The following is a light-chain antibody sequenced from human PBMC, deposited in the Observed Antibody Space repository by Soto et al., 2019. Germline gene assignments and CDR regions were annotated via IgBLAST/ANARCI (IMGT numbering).Light chain of an antibody. V-gene: IGLV1-51*01. Sequence: QSVLTQPPSVSAAPGQKVTISCSGSSSNIGNSYVSWYQQLPGTAPKLLIYDNNKRPSGIPDRFSGSKSATSATLGITGLPTGDEADYYCGTWDNSLRVVVFGGGTQLTVL. CDR2: DNN. J-gene: IGLJ2*01. CDR1: SSNIGNSY. CDR3: GTWDNSLRVVV.